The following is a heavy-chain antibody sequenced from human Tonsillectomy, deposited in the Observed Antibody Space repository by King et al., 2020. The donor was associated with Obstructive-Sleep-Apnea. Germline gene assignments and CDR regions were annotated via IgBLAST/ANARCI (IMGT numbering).Heavy chain of an antibody. CDR1: GFSLSTSGVC. V-gene: IGHV2-70*11. D-gene: IGHD3-22*01. CDR3: PRTSIYDSTGYVIDY. J-gene: IGHJ4*02. CDR2: IDWVDDN. Sequence: TLKESGPALVKPTQTLTLTCTFSGFSLSTSGVCVSWIRQPPGKALEWLARIDWVDDNYYNKSLKTRPTISKDTSKYQVVLTMTNMDPVDTATYYCPRTSIYDSTGYVIDYWGQGTLVTVSS.